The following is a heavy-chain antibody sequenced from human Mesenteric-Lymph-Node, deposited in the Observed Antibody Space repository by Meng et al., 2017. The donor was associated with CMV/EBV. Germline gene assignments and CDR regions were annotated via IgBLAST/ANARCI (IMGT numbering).Heavy chain of an antibody. D-gene: IGHD5-24*01. CDR2: IYYSGST. CDR1: GGSISSSSYY. V-gene: IGHV4-39*07. CDR3: VREEEMRRDAFDI. Sequence: SETLSLTCTVSGGSISSSSYYWGWIRQPPGKGLEWIGSIYYSGSTYYNPSLKSRVTISVDTSKNQFSLKLSSVTAADTAVYYCVREEEMRRDAFDIWGQGTVVTVSS. J-gene: IGHJ3*02.